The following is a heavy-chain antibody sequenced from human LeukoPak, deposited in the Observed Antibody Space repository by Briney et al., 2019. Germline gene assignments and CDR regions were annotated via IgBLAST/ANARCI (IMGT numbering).Heavy chain of an antibody. CDR1: GFTFSNSW. CDR2: IKQDGSTK. J-gene: IGHJ4*02. V-gene: IGHV3-7*01. CDR3: ARDTDGSLDY. D-gene: IGHD1-26*01. Sequence: GGSLRLSCAASGFTFSNSWMAWVLQAPGKGLEWVANIKQDGSTKHYADSLKDRFTISRDNPKNLLYVQMNSLRADDTAVYYCARDTDGSLDYWGQGILVTVAS.